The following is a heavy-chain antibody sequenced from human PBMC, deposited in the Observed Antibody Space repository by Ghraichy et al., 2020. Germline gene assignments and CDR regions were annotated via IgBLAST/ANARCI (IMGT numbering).Heavy chain of an antibody. D-gene: IGHD2-2*01. CDR1: GFTFSNAW. CDR2: IKSKTDGGTT. Sequence: GGSLRLSCAASGFTFSNAWMSWVRQAPGKGLEWVGRIKSKTDGGTTDYAAPVKGRFTISRDDSKHTLYLQMNSLKTEDTAVYYCTTDKRGYCSSTSCSRLDYWGQGTLVTVSS. J-gene: IGHJ4*02. CDR3: TTDKRGYCSSTSCSRLDY. V-gene: IGHV3-15*01.